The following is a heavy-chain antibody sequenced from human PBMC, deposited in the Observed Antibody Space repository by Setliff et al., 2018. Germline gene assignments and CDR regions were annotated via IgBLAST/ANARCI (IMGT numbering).Heavy chain of an antibody. CDR3: ARGRYSESNSYYFPFDF. CDR1: GDSISSGNYY. J-gene: IGHJ4*02. CDR2: IFARGSM. Sequence: SETLSLTCTVSGDSISSGNYYWIWIRQPAGKALEWLGHIFARGSMNYNPSLRSRITISQDRSENQFSLTLSSVTTADTAVYYCARGRYSESNSYYFPFDFWGQGMLVTVSS. D-gene: IGHD3-22*01. V-gene: IGHV4-61*09.